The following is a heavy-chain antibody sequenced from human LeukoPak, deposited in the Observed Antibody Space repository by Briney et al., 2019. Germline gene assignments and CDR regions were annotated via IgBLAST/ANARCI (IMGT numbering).Heavy chain of an antibody. CDR1: GGTFSSYA. CDR2: IIPILGIA. V-gene: IGHV1-69*04. CDR3: ARGGLGYCSSTSCYIVAFDI. D-gene: IGHD2-2*02. Sequence: SVKVSCKASGGTFSSYAISWVRQAPGQGLEWMGRIIPILGIANYAQKFQGRVTITADKSTSAAYMELSSLRSEDTAVYYCARGGLGYCSSTSCYIVAFDIWGQGTMVTVSS. J-gene: IGHJ3*02.